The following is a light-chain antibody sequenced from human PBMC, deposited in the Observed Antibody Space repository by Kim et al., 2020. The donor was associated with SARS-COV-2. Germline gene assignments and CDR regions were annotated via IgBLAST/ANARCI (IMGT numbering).Light chain of an antibody. CDR1: QSVSSN. Sequence: YPGERATLSCGASQSVSSNLAWYQQKPGQAPRLLIYGASTRATGIPARFSGSGSGTEFTLTISSLQSEDFAVYYCQQYNNWPRWTFGQGTKVDIK. V-gene: IGKV3-15*01. J-gene: IGKJ1*01. CDR2: GAS. CDR3: QQYNNWPRWT.